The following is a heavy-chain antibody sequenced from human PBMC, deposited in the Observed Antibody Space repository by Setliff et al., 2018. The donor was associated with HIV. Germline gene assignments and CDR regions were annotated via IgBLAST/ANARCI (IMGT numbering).Heavy chain of an antibody. CDR3: ARAPTGVTNAFDI. V-gene: IGHV4-61*09. D-gene: IGHD2-8*02. J-gene: IGHJ3*02. Sequence: PSETLSLTCTVSGGSISSGIYYWIWIRQHAGKGLEWIGHVYTTGGTNYNPSLESRLTISVDTSRNQFSLRLGSVTAADTAVYYCARAPTGVTNAFDIWGQGTMVTVSS. CDR2: VYTTGGT. CDR1: GGSISSGIYY.